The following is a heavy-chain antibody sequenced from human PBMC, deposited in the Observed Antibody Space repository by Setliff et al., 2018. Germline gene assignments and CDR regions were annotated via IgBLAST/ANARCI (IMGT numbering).Heavy chain of an antibody. J-gene: IGHJ4*02. V-gene: IGHV7-4-1*02. D-gene: IGHD3-3*01. CDR2: INTNTGNP. CDR1: GYTFTRYA. Sequence: ASVKVSCKASGYTFTRYAMNWVRQAPGQGLEWMGWINTNTGNPMYAQGFTGRFVFSLDTSVSTAYLQISSLKAEDTAVYYCARAWYYNFWSGSQIEYWGQGTLVTVSS. CDR3: ARAWYYNFWSGSQIEY.